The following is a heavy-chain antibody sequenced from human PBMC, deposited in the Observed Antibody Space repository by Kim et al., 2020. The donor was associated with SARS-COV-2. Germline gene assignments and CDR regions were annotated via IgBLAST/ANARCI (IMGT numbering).Heavy chain of an antibody. Sequence: GGSLRLSCAASGFTFSDYYMSWIRQAPGKGPEWVSYISSSSSYTNYADSVKGRFTISRDNAKNSLYLQMNSLRAEDTAVYYCARVGYDYVWGRYRDYYYYYGMDVWGQGTTVTVSS. CDR1: GFTFSDYY. D-gene: IGHD3-16*02. CDR3: ARVGYDYVWGRYRDYYYYYGMDV. V-gene: IGHV3-11*05. CDR2: ISSSSSYT. J-gene: IGHJ6*02.